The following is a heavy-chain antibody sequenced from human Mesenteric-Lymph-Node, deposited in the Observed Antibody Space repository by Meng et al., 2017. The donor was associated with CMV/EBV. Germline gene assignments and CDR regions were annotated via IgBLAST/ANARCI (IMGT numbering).Heavy chain of an antibody. CDR1: GFAFSNYW. CDR2: IRYDGSNQ. V-gene: IGHV3-30*02. D-gene: IGHD5-12*01. CDR3: AQSGYDYYYYYYYGMDV. J-gene: IGHJ6*02. Sequence: GESLKISCAASGFAFSNYWMNWVRQAPGKGLEWVAFIRYDGSNQYYADSVKGRFTISRDNAKNSLYLQMNSLRAEDTAVYYCAQSGYDYYYYYYYGMDVWGQGTTVTVSS.